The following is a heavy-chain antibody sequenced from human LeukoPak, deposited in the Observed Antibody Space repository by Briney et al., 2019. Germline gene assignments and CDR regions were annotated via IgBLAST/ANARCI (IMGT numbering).Heavy chain of an antibody. CDR3: ARAYGPPSYYMDV. J-gene: IGHJ6*03. CDR1: GGSFSGYY. V-gene: IGHV4-59*01. CDR2: IYYSGST. D-gene: IGHD3-10*01. Sequence: SETLSLTCAVYGGSFSGYYWSWIRQPPGKGLEWVGYIYYSGSTNYNPSLKSRVTISVDTSKNQFSLKLSSVTAADTAVYYCARAYGPPSYYMDVWGKGTTVTISS.